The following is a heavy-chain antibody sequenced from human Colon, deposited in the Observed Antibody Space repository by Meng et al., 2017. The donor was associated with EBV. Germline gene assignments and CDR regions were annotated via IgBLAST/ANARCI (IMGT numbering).Heavy chain of an antibody. CDR3: ASFDHIPRRNYFDY. CDR1: GGSMSSGNYY. J-gene: IGHJ4*02. D-gene: IGHD2-21*01. CDR2: IHHSGSA. V-gene: IGHV4-30-4*01. Sequence: QGQPTESGPGLVEPSQTLSLTCTVSGGSMSSGNYYWSWIRQPPGKGLEWIGYIHHSGSAYYNPSLKSRVSISVDTSKNQFSLNLNSMTAADTAVYYCASFDHIPRRNYFDYWGQGTLVTVSS.